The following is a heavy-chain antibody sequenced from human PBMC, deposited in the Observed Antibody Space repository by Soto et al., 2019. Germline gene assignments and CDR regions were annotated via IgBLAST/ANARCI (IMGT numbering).Heavy chain of an antibody. CDR1: GYTFTSYY. Sequence: VASVKVSCKASGYTFTSYYMHWVRQAPGQGLEWMGIINPSGGSTSYAQKFQGRVTMTRDTSTSIVYMELSSLRSEDTAVYYCARGGSRGDIVVVPAVDYYYYYGMDVWGQRTTVTVSS. CDR3: ARGGSRGDIVVVPAVDYYYYYGMDV. J-gene: IGHJ6*02. CDR2: INPSGGST. D-gene: IGHD2-2*01. V-gene: IGHV1-46*01.